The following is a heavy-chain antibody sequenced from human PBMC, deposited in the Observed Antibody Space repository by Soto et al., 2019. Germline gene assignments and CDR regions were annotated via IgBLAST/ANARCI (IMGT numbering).Heavy chain of an antibody. J-gene: IGHJ5*02. V-gene: IGHV3-23*01. CDR2: ISGSGSKK. CDR1: GFIFESFG. D-gene: IGHD1-26*01. CDR3: AKNQGVELVPLATVDWFDP. Sequence: GGSLRLSCAASGFIFESFGMSWVREAPGKGLEWISSISGSGSKKYYADSVKGRFTISRDNSKSTVYLELNNLSAEDTAVYHCAKNQGVELVPLATVDWFDPWGQGSVVTVSS.